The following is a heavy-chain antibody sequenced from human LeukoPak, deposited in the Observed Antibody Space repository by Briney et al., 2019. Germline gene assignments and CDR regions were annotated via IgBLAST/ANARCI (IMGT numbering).Heavy chain of an antibody. CDR1: GGSFSGYY. J-gene: IGHJ5*02. CDR3: ARGSSRGWFDP. V-gene: IGHV4-34*01. CDR2: INHSGST. Sequence: SETLSLTCAVYGGSFSGYYWSWIRQPPGKGLEWIGEINHSGSTNYNPSLKSRVTISVDTSKNHFSLKLSSVTAADTAVYYCARGSSRGWFDPWGQGTLVTVSS.